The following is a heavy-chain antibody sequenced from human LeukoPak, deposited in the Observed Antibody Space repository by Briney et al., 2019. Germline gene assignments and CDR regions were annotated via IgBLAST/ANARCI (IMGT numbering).Heavy chain of an antibody. V-gene: IGHV3-48*04. CDR3: ARVDITMTY. D-gene: IGHD3-22*01. CDR1: GFTFSSYG. CDR2: ISSSGSTI. Sequence: GGSLRLSCAASGFTFSSYGMNWVRQAPGKGLEWVSYISSSGSTIYYADSVKGRFTISRDNAKNSLYLQMNSLRAEDTAVYYCARVDITMTYWGQGTLVTVSP. J-gene: IGHJ4*02.